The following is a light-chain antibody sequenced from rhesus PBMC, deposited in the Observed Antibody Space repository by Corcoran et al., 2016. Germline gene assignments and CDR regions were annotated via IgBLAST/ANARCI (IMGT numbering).Light chain of an antibody. CDR1: SSDVGGYNY. V-gene: IGLV2S7*01. CDR2: DVN. CDR3: CSSASSGTSFYV. Sequence: QSALTQPASVSGSPGQSITISCTGTSSDVGGYNYVSWYQQHPGKAPKLMIYDVNRRPSGVSHRFSGSRSGNTASLTISGLQAEDEADYYCCSSASSGTSFYVFGTGTKVTVL. J-gene: IGLJ6*01.